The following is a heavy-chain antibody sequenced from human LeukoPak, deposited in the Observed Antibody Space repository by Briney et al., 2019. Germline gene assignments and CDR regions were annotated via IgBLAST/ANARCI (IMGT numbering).Heavy chain of an antibody. CDR1: GFTFSSYG. J-gene: IGHJ3*02. Sequence: GGSLRLSCAASGFTFSSYGMNWVRQAPGKGLEWLSSISSSSSYIYYADSVKGRFTISRDNAKNSLYLQMNSLRAEDTAMYYCARVVAVAGRAFDIWGLGTMVTVSS. D-gene: IGHD6-19*01. CDR3: ARVVAVAGRAFDI. CDR2: ISSSSSYI. V-gene: IGHV3-21*01.